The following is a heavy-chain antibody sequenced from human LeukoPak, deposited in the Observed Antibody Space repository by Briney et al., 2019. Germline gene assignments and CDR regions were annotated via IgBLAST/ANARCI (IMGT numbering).Heavy chain of an antibody. J-gene: IGHJ4*02. D-gene: IGHD6-19*01. CDR3: TTEHEYSSGWDY. Sequence: GGFLRLSCAASGFTFSNAWMNWVRQAPGKGLEWVGRIKSKTDGGTTDYAAPVKGRFTISRDDSKNTLYLQMNSLKTEDTAVYYCTTEHEYSSGWDYWGQGTLVTVSS. CDR1: GFTFSNAW. V-gene: IGHV3-15*07. CDR2: IKSKTDGGTT.